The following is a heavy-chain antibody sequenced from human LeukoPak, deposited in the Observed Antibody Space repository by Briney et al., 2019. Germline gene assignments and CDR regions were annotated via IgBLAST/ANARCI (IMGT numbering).Heavy chain of an antibody. Sequence: PSETLSLTCTVSGGSISSSSYYWGWIRQPPGKGLEWIGSIYYSGSTYYNPSLKSRVTISVDTSKNQFSLKPSSVTAADTAVYYCARKGSWDAFDIWGQGTMVTVSS. J-gene: IGHJ3*02. V-gene: IGHV4-39*01. CDR3: ARKGSWDAFDI. CDR1: GGSISSSSYY. CDR2: IYYSGST.